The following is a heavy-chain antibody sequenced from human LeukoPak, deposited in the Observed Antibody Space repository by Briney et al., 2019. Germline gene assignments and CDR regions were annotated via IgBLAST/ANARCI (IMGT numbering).Heavy chain of an antibody. Sequence: KTSETLCLTCAVYGGSFSGYYWSWVRQPPGKGLEWIGEINHSGSTNYNPSLKSRVTISVDTSKNQFSLKLSSVTAADTAVYYCARFSTDLGEPRTNVFDYWGQGTLVTVSS. V-gene: IGHV4-34*01. CDR2: INHSGST. CDR3: ARFSTDLGEPRTNVFDY. J-gene: IGHJ4*02. CDR1: GGSFSGYY. D-gene: IGHD1-14*01.